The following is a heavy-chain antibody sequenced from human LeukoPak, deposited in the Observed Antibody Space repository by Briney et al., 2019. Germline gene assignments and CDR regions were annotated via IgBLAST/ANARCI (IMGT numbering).Heavy chain of an antibody. J-gene: IGHJ6*02. CDR1: GYTFTSYG. CDR3: ARDDEVVVAATRGPYGMDV. V-gene: IGHV1-18*01. D-gene: IGHD2-15*01. Sequence: ASVKVSCKASGYTFTSYGISWVRQAPGQGLEWMGWISAYNGNTNYAQKLQGRVTMTTDTSTSTAYMELRSLRSDDTAVYYCARDDEVVVAATRGPYGMDVWGQGTTVTVSS. CDR2: ISAYNGNT.